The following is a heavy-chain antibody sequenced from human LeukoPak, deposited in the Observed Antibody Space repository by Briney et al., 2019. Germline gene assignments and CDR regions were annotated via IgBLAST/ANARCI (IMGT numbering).Heavy chain of an antibody. CDR1: GYTFTSYG. D-gene: IGHD3-3*01. J-gene: IGHJ4*02. CDR2: ISAYNGNT. V-gene: IGHV1-18*01. CDR3: ARNRIGSGSNEGDY. Sequence: ASVEVSCKASGYTFTSYGISWVRQAPGQGLEWMGWISAYNGNTNYAQKLQGRVTMTTDTSTSTAYMELRSLRSDDSAVYYCARNRIGSGSNEGDYWGQGTLVTVSS.